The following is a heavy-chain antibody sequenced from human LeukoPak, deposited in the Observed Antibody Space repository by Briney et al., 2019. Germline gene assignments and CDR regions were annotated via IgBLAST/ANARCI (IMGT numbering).Heavy chain of an antibody. CDR1: GGSISSSSYY. Sequence: SETLSLTCTVSGGSISSSSYYWGWIRQPPGKGLEWIGSIYYSGSTYYNPSLKSRVTISVDTSKNQFSLKLSSVTAADTAVYYCAREVAAGSYRGFDYWGQGTLVTVSS. V-gene: IGHV4-39*02. CDR3: AREVAAGSYRGFDY. D-gene: IGHD6-19*01. CDR2: IYYSGST. J-gene: IGHJ4*02.